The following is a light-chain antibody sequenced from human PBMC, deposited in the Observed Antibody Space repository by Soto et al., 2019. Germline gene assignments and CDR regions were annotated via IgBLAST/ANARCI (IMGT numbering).Light chain of an antibody. CDR1: SGSIATNY. Sequence: NFMLTQPHSVSESPGKTVTISCTRSSGSIATNYVQWYQQRPGSSPTTVIYEDTQRPSGVPDRFSGSIDSSSNSASLTSSGLKTEDEADYHCQSYDSSIWVFGGGTKLTVL. CDR2: EDT. V-gene: IGLV6-57*01. J-gene: IGLJ3*02. CDR3: QSYDSSIWV.